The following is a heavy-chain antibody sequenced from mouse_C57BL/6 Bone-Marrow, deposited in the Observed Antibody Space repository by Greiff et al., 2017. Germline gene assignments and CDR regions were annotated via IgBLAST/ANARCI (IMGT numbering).Heavy chain of an antibody. CDR1: GYTFTSYW. D-gene: IGHD2-5*01. V-gene: IGHV1-55*01. CDR2: IYPGSGST. Sequence: VQLQQSGAELVKPGASVTMSCKASGYTFTSYWITWVKQRPGQGLEWIGDIYPGSGSTNYNEKFKSKATLTVDTSSSTAYMQLSSLTSEDSAVYYCARPYYSNYWYFDVWGTGTTVTVSS. J-gene: IGHJ1*03. CDR3: ARPYYSNYWYFDV.